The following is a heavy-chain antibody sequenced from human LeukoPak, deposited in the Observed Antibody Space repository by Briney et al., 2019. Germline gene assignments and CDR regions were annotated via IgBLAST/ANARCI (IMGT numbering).Heavy chain of an antibody. CDR1: GYTFTSYG. CDR2: ISAYNGNT. Sequence: RASVKVSCKASGYTFTSYGISWVRQAPGQGLEWMGWISAYNGNTNYAQKLQGRVTMTTDTSTSTAYIELRSLRSDDTAVYYCARWMEWEQTLTQDYWGQGTLVTVSS. CDR3: ARWMEWEQTLTQDY. D-gene: IGHD1-26*01. V-gene: IGHV1-18*01. J-gene: IGHJ4*02.